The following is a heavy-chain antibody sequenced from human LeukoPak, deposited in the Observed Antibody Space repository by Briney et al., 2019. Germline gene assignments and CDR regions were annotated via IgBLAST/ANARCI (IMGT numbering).Heavy chain of an antibody. CDR3: ARQGPDDSENAFDI. CDR2: INHSGST. D-gene: IGHD3-22*01. V-gene: IGHV4-34*01. Sequence: SETLSLTCAVYGGSFSGYYRSWIRQPPGKGLEWIGEINHSGSTNYNPSLQSRVTISVDTSKNQFSLKLSSVTAADTAVYYCARQGPDDSENAFDIWGQGTMVTVSS. CDR1: GGSFSGYY. J-gene: IGHJ3*02.